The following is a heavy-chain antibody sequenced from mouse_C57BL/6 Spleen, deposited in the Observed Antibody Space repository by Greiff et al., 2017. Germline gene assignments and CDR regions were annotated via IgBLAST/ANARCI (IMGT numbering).Heavy chain of an antibody. CDR2: INPGSGGT. CDR1: GYAFTNYL. D-gene: IGHD1-1*01. J-gene: IGHJ4*01. CDR3: GRGGVLRGYAMDY. V-gene: IGHV1-54*01. Sequence: QVQLKQSGAELVRPGTSVKVSCKASGYAFTNYLIEWVKQRPGQGLEWIGEINPGSGGTNYNEKFKGKATWTADKSSSTAYMQLSSLPSEDSAVYFCGRGGVLRGYAMDYWGQGTSVTVSS.